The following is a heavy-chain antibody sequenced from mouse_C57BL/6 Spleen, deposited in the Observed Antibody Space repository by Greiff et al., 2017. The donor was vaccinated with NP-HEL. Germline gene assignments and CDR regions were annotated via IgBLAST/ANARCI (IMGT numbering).Heavy chain of an antibody. CDR1: GFTFSDYG. Sequence: EVKLVESGGGLVKPGGSLKLSCAASGFTFSDYGMHWVRQAPEKGLEWVAYISSGSSTLYYADTVKGRFTISRDNAKNTLFLQMTSLRSEDTAMYYCARGYGLYYYAMDYWGQGTSVTVSS. D-gene: IGHD2-10*02. CDR2: ISSGSSTL. CDR3: ARGYGLYYYAMDY. J-gene: IGHJ4*01. V-gene: IGHV5-17*01.